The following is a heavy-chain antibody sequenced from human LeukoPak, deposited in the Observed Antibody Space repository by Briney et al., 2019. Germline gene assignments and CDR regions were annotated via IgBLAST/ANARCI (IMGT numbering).Heavy chain of an antibody. V-gene: IGHV5-51*01. CDR1: GYSFTSYW. D-gene: IGHD3-10*01. Sequence: GESLKISCKGYGYSFTSYWIGWVRQMPGKGLEKMGIIYPGDSDTRYSPSFQVQVTISADKSISTAYLQWSSLQASDTGMYYCARHVEYYYGSASPWYYGMDVWGKGTTVTVSS. CDR2: IYPGDSDT. J-gene: IGHJ6*04. CDR3: ARHVEYYYGSASPWYYGMDV.